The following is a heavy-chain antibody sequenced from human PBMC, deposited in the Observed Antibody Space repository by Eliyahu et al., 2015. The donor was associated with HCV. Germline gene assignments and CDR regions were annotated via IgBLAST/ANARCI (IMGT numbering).Heavy chain of an antibody. CDR2: IYXSGST. J-gene: IGHJ6*02. CDR1: GGSIXSXX. Sequence: QVQLQESGPXLVKPSETLSLTCXVSGGSIXSXXWXWIRQPPGKGLEWIGYIYXSGSTNYNPSLKSRVTISVDTSKNQFSLKLSSVTAADTAVYYCARLHNILDYGGNWYYYGMDVWGQGTTVTVSS. CDR3: ARLHNILDYGGNWYYYGMDV. V-gene: IGHV4-59*01. D-gene: IGHD4-23*01.